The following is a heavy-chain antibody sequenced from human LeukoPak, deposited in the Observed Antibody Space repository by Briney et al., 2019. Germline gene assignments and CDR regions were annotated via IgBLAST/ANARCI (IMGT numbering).Heavy chain of an antibody. Sequence: EASVKVSCKASGYTFTSFDINWVRQATGQGLEWMGWMNPKSGSAGYAQNFQGRVTMTRNTSISTAYMELSSLRSEDTAVYYCARSPRDSSSWQNDYWGQGALVTVSS. V-gene: IGHV1-8*02. J-gene: IGHJ4*02. CDR3: ARSPRDSSSWQNDY. D-gene: IGHD6-13*01. CDR2: MNPKSGSA. CDR1: GYTFTSFD.